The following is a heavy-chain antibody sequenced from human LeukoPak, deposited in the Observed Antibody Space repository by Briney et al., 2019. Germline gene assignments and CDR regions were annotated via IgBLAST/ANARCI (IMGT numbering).Heavy chain of an antibody. D-gene: IGHD2-15*01. Sequence: ASVQVSRQASGYTLPRYSISWVGPAPGRGLEWMGWISAYNGNINYAQKLQGRVAMSTDTSTNTAYMELRSLRADDTAVYYCARGDCSGGGCFLPEYFQHWGQGTLVIVSS. CDR2: ISAYNGNI. J-gene: IGHJ1*01. CDR3: ARGDCSGGGCFLPEYFQH. CDR1: GYTLPRYS. V-gene: IGHV1-18*01.